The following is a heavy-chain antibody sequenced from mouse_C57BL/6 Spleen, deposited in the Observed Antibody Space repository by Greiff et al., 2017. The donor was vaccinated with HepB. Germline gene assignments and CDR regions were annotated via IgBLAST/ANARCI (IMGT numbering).Heavy chain of an antibody. Sequence: QVQLQQPGAELVKPGASVKMSCKASGYTFTSYWITWVKQRPGQGLEWIGDIYPGSGSTNYNEKFKSKATLTVDTSSSTTYMQLSSLTSEDSAVYYCASRMGYASYAMDYWGQGTSVTVSS. J-gene: IGHJ4*01. CDR3: ASRMGYASYAMDY. CDR2: IYPGSGST. D-gene: IGHD4-1*01. V-gene: IGHV1-55*01. CDR1: GYTFTSYW.